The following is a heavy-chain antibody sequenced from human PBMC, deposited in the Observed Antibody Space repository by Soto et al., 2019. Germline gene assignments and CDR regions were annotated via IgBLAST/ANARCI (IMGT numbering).Heavy chain of an antibody. CDR2: INHSGST. V-gene: IGHV4-34*01. Sequence: SETLSRTCTVSGGSISGYYWSWIRQPPGKGLEWIGEINHSGSTNYNPSLKSRVTISVDTSKNQFSLKLSSVTAADTAVYYCARLGITMVRGAGRYYYGMDVWGQGTTVTVSS. CDR1: GGSISGYY. CDR3: ARLGITMVRGAGRYYYGMDV. J-gene: IGHJ6*02. D-gene: IGHD3-10*01.